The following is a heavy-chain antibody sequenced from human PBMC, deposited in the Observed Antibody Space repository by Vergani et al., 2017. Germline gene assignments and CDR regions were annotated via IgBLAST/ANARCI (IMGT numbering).Heavy chain of an antibody. J-gene: IGHJ6*04. Sequence: VQLVESGGGLVQPGGSLKLSCAASGFTFSGSAMHWVRQASGKGLEWVGRIRSKANSYATAYAASVKGRFTISRDDSKNTAYLQMNSLKTEDTAVYYCTRPIGDIVVVPAGLDVWGKGTTVTVSS. CDR2: IRSKANSYAT. D-gene: IGHD2-2*01. V-gene: IGHV3-73*02. CDR3: TRPIGDIVVVPAGLDV. CDR1: GFTFSGSA.